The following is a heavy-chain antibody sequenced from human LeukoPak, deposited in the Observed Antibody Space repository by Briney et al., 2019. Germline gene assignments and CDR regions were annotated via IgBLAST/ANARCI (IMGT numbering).Heavy chain of an antibody. V-gene: IGHV3-7*03. D-gene: IGHD6-19*01. CDR2: IKQDGSEK. CDR3: ARGGHSSGSRGAFDI. Sequence: GGSLRLSCAASGFTFSSYWMSWVREAPGKGLEWVANIKQDGSEKYYVDSVKGRFTISRDNSKNTLYLQMNSLRAEDTAVYYCARGGHSSGSRGAFDIWGQGTMVTVSS. J-gene: IGHJ3*02. CDR1: GFTFSSYW.